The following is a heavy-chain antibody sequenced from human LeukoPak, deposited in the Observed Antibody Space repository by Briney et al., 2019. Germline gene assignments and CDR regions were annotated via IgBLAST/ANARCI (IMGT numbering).Heavy chain of an antibody. V-gene: IGHV4-34*01. CDR2: INHSGST. CDR3: ARAPSRVDYVWGSYRHRYYYGMDV. J-gene: IGHJ6*02. Sequence: SETLSLTCAVYGGSFSGYYWSWIRQPPGKGLEWIGEINHSGSTNYNPSLKSRVTISVDTSKNQFSLKLSSVTAAGTAVYYCARAPSRVDYVWGSYRHRYYYGMDVWGQGTTVTVSS. D-gene: IGHD3-16*02. CDR1: GGSFSGYY.